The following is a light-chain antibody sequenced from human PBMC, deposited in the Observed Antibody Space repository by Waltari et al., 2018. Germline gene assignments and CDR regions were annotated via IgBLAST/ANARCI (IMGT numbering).Light chain of an antibody. V-gene: IGLV3-19*01. J-gene: IGLJ2*01. CDR2: GDN. CDR3: SSRDSGPNHLVV. Sequence: SSELTQDPAVSVALGQTLRITCQGDSLRSSYASWYQQKPGQAPVLIVYGDNQRPSGVPDRFSCSYSRDTASLTIAGTQAEDEGDYLCSSRDSGPNHLVVFGGGTRLTVL. CDR1: SLRSSY.